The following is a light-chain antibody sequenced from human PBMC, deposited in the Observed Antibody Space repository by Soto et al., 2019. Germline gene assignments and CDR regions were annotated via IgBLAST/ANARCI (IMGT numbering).Light chain of an antibody. Sequence: EIVLTQSPGTLSLSPGERATLSCRASQSVSSSYLAWYQQKPGQAPRLLIYGASSRATGIPDRFSGSGSGTDFTLTISRLEPEDFGVYYCHQHNNWWTFGQGTKVDIK. J-gene: IGKJ1*01. V-gene: IGKV3D-20*02. CDR3: HQHNNWWT. CDR2: GAS. CDR1: QSVSSSY.